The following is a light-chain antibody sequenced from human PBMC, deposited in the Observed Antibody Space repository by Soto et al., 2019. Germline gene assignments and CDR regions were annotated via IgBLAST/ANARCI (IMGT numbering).Light chain of an antibody. CDR1: QSIGDN. CDR2: RAS. CDR3: QQTYRTPLT. J-gene: IGKJ4*01. Sequence: DIQMTQSPSSLSASVGDRVTITCRASQSIGDNVNWYQQKPGRAPELLIYRASNLHGGVPSRFSGSGSGTDFTLIIITLQPEDFATYFCQQTYRTPLTFGGGTRVDI. V-gene: IGKV1-39*01.